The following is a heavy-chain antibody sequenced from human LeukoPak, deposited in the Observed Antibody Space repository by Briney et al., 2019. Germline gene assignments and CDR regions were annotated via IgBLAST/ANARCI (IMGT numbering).Heavy chain of an antibody. CDR2: IIPIFGTA. Sequence: SVKVSCQASGGTFSTYAISWVRQAPGQGLERMGGIIPIFGTANYAQKFQGRVTITADESTSTAYMELSSLRSEDTAVYYCASNGGESTTSTYYYYYYMDVWGKGTTVTVSS. V-gene: IGHV1-69*13. CDR1: GGTFSTYA. D-gene: IGHD3-16*01. J-gene: IGHJ6*03. CDR3: ASNGGESTTSTYYYYYYMDV.